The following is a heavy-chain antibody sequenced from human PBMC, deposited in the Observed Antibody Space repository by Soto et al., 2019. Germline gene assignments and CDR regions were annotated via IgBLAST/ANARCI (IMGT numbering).Heavy chain of an antibody. V-gene: IGHV3-23*01. Sequence: DVQLLESGGGLVQPGGSLRLSCAASGFTFTTYGMSWGRQAPGKALEWVSSITGDGGGTYYADSVKGRFTTSRDNSRNTLYLQMISLRAEDTAVYYCAKDLLSTGELFSSLDYWGHGTLVTASS. CDR2: ITGDGGGT. CDR1: GFTFTTYG. D-gene: IGHD3-10*01. CDR3: AKDLLSTGELFSSLDY. J-gene: IGHJ4*01.